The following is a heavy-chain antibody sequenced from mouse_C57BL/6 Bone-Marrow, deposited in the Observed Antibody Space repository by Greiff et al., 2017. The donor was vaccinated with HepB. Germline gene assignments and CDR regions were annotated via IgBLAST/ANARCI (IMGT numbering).Heavy chain of an antibody. Sequence: QVQLQQSGAELAKPGASVKLSCKASGYTFTSYWMHWVKQRPGQGLEWIGYINPSSGYTKYNQKFKDKATLTADKSSSTAYMQLSSLTYEDSAVYYCGPIYDCYRFAYWGQGTLVTVSA. J-gene: IGHJ3*01. D-gene: IGHD2-3*01. CDR1: GYTFTSYW. V-gene: IGHV1-7*01. CDR3: GPIYDCYRFAY. CDR2: INPSSGYT.